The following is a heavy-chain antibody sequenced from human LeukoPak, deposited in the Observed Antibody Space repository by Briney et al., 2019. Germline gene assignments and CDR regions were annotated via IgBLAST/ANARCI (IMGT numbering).Heavy chain of an antibody. CDR2: ISYDGSNK. J-gene: IGHJ3*02. V-gene: IGHV3-30*18. CDR1: GFTFSSYG. CDR3: AKRLNSGWYTAAFDM. D-gene: IGHD6-19*01. Sequence: GGSLRLSCAASGFTFSSYGMHWVRQAPGKGLEWVAVISYDGSNKYYADSVKGRFTISRDSSKNTLYLQMNSLRAEDTAVYYCAKRLNSGWYTAAFDMWGQGTMVTVSS.